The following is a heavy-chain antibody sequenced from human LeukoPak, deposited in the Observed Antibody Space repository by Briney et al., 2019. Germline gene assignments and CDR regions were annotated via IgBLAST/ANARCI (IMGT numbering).Heavy chain of an antibody. CDR1: EYTITGYY. J-gene: IGHJ5*02. V-gene: IGHV1-2*02. CDR2: INPHSGDT. D-gene: IGHD6-19*01. Sequence: GASMKFSCKASEYTITGYYLHWVRQAPGQGLEWMGWINPHSGDTDYAQKLQGRVTMTRDTSTGTVYMELSSLRFADTAVYYCARDRVSSGWSYNWFDPWGQGTLVTVSS. CDR3: ARDRVSSGWSYNWFDP.